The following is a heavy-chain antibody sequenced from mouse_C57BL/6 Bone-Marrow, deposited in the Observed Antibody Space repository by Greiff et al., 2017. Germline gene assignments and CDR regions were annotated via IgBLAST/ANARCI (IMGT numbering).Heavy chain of an antibody. CDR2: IRNKAHGYTT. D-gene: IGHD2-1*01. V-gene: IGHV7-3*01. CDR1: GFTFTDYY. CDR3: ARPLYYGNSSWFAY. Sequence: EVQGVESGGGLVQPGGSLSLSCAASGFTFTDYYMSWVRQPPGKALEWLGFIRNKAHGYTTEYSASVKGRFTIARDNSQSILYLQMNALGAEDSATYYCARPLYYGNSSWFAYWGQGTLVTVSA. J-gene: IGHJ3*01.